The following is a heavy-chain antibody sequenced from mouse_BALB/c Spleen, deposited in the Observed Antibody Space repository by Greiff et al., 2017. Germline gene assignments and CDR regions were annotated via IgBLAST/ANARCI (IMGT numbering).Heavy chain of an antibody. CDR3: ARDRGLLRFAMDY. J-gene: IGHJ4*01. CDR2: INSNGGST. D-gene: IGHD2-3*01. Sequence: EVHLVESGGGLVQPGGSLKLSCAASGFTFSSYGMSWVRQTPDKRLELVATINSNGGSTYYPDSVKGRFTISRDNAKNTLYLQMSSLKSEDTAMYYCARDRGLLRFAMDYWGQGTSVTVSS. V-gene: IGHV5-6-3*01. CDR1: GFTFSSYG.